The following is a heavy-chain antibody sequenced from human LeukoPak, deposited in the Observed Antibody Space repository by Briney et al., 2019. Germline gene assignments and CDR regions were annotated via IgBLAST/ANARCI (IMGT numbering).Heavy chain of an antibody. CDR1: GFTFSSYA. Sequence: PGGSLRLSCAASGFTFSSYAMSWVRQAPGKGLEWVSTISDSGGSTYYADSVKGRFTISRDNSKNTLYLQMNSLRAEDTAVYYCAKAKAPYSSSPIDYWGQGTLATVSS. V-gene: IGHV3-23*01. D-gene: IGHD6-6*01. CDR3: AKAKAPYSSSPIDY. J-gene: IGHJ4*02. CDR2: ISDSGGST.